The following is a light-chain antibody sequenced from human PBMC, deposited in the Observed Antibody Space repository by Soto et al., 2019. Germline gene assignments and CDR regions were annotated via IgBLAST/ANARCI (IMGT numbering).Light chain of an antibody. CDR2: GNN. CDR3: QSYDSSLSGLWV. Sequence: QSVLTQPPSVSGAPGQRVTISCTGSSSNIGAGYDVHWYQQLPGAAPKLLIYGNNNRPSGVPDRFSGSKSGTSASLAITGLQAEDEADHYCQSYDSSLSGLWVFGGGTKLTVL. V-gene: IGLV1-40*01. J-gene: IGLJ3*02. CDR1: SSNIGAGYD.